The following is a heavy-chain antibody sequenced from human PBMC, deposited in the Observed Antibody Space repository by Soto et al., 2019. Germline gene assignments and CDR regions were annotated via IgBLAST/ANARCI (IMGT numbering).Heavy chain of an antibody. CDR1: GFSLSTSGVG. CDR2: IYWDDDK. V-gene: IGHV2-5*02. D-gene: IGHD1-1*01. Sequence: QITLKESGPTRVKPTQTLTLTCTFSGFSLSTSGVGVGWIRQPPGKALERLALIYWDDDKRYSPSLKSRHTITKDTSKHQVVLTMTNMDPVDTATYYCAHRAGLQGNWNGGYFDFWGQGALVTVSS. CDR3: AHRAGLQGNWNGGYFDF. J-gene: IGHJ4*02.